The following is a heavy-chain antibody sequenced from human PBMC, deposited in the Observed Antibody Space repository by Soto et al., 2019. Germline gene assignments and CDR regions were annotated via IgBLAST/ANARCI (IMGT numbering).Heavy chain of an antibody. V-gene: IGHV1-8*01. Sequence: ASVKVSCKASGYTFTSYDINWVRQATGQGLEWMGWMNPNSGNTGYAQKFQGRVTMTRNTSISTAYMELSSLRSEDTAVYYCARVGRIQLWFSNYYYGMDVWGQGTTATVSS. CDR3: ARVGRIQLWFSNYYYGMDV. CDR2: MNPNSGNT. J-gene: IGHJ6*02. CDR1: GYTFTSYD. D-gene: IGHD5-18*01.